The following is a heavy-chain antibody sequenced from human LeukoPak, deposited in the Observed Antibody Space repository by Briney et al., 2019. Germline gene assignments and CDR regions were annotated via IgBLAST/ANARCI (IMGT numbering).Heavy chain of an antibody. CDR2: INPSGGST. V-gene: IGHV1-46*01. D-gene: IGHD3/OR15-3a*01. Sequence: ASVKVSCKASGYTFTSSGISWVRQAPGQGLEWMGIINPSGGSTSYAQKFQGRVTMTRDTSTSTVYMELSSLRSEDTAVYYCARGRTGPRLWYYGMDVWGQGTTVTVSS. J-gene: IGHJ6*02. CDR1: GYTFTSSG. CDR3: ARGRTGPRLWYYGMDV.